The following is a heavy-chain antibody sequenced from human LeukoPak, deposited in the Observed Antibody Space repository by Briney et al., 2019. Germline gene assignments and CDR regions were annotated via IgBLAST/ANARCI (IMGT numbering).Heavy chain of an antibody. CDR2: INTNTGNP. CDR1: GCTFTSYA. D-gene: IGHD3-10*01. CDR3: ARGTESVWFGEPWYFDY. J-gene: IGHJ4*02. Sequence: ASVKVSCKASGCTFTSYAMNWVRQAPGQGLEWMGWINTNTGNPTYAQGFTGRFVFSLDTSVSTAYLQISSLKAEDTAVYYCARGTESVWFGEPWYFDYWGQGTLVTVSS. V-gene: IGHV7-4-1*02.